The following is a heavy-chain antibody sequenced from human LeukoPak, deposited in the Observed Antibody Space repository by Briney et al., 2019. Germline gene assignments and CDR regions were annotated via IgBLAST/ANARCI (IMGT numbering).Heavy chain of an antibody. CDR2: IYPGDSDT. D-gene: IGHD3-10*01. CDR1: GYSFASYW. Sequence: GESLKISCQGSGYSFASYWIAWVRQMPGKGLEWMGIIYPGDSDTRYSPSFQGQVTISADKPITAAYLQWSSLKASDTTMYYCARLGGLTGLNYSDYWGQGTLVTVSS. J-gene: IGHJ4*02. CDR3: ARLGGLTGLNYSDY. V-gene: IGHV5-51*01.